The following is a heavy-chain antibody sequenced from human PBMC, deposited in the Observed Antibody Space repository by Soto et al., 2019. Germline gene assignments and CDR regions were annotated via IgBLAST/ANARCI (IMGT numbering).Heavy chain of an antibody. CDR2: IWYDGSNK. CDR3: ATLHSLYCSSTSCYRTYLDY. D-gene: IGHD2-2*01. Sequence: QVQLVESGGGVVQPGRSLRLSCAASGFTFSSYGMHWVRQAPGKGLEWVAVIWYDGSNKYYADSVKGRFTISRDNSKNTLYLHMNSLRADDTAVYYCATLHSLYCSSTSCYRTYLDYWGQGTLVTVSS. CDR1: GFTFSSYG. V-gene: IGHV3-33*01. J-gene: IGHJ4*02.